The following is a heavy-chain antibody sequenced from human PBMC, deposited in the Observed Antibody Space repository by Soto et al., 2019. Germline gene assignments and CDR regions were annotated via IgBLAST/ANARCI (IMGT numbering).Heavy chain of an antibody. Sequence: EVQLVESGGGLVQPGGSLKLSCAAFGFTFSDSTMHWVRQASGKGLEWVGRIRSKANTYATAYAASVKGRFTVSRDDSKNTAYLQMNSLKIEDTAVYYCIRSLSSANDYWGQGTLVTVSS. CDR3: IRSLSSANDY. CDR1: GFTFSDST. CDR2: IRSKANTYAT. D-gene: IGHD2-2*01. V-gene: IGHV3-73*02. J-gene: IGHJ4*02.